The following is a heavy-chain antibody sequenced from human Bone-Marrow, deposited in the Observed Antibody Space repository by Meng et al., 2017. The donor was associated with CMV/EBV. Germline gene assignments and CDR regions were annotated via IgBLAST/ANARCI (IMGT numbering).Heavy chain of an antibody. CDR1: GFTFGNDA. J-gene: IGHJ4*01. CDR2: VNAHGDTT. D-gene: IGHD1-26*01. CDR3: ADPPNVGF. Sequence: LRPACADCGFTFGNDARSWVRQAQGKGLEWVSTVNAHGDTTFYADYVRGRFTISRDNSKNTVSLQMDSLRVEDTAIYYCADPPNVGFWGHGTLVTVSS. V-gene: IGHV3-23*01.